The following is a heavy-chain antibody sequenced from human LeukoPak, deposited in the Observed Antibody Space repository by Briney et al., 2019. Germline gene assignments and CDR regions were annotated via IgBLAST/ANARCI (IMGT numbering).Heavy chain of an antibody. CDR3: AKLGPQLLWFGELLLDY. J-gene: IGHJ4*02. CDR2: ISGSGGST. D-gene: IGHD3-10*01. Sequence: RGSLRLSCAASGFTFSSYAMSWVRQAPGKGLEWVSAISGSGGSTYYADSVKGRFTISRDNSKNTLYLQMNSLRAEDTAVYYCAKLGPQLLWFGELLLDYWGQGTLVTVSS. CDR1: GFTFSSYA. V-gene: IGHV3-23*01.